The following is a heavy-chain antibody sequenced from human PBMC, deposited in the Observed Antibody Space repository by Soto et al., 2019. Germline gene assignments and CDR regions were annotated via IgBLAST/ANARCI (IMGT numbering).Heavy chain of an antibody. D-gene: IGHD1-1*01. J-gene: IGHJ6*02. CDR3: ARDGGPNWSFGNYYGMDV. CDR1: GLTFSSDS. CDR2: ISSSSSYI. Sequence: GGSLRLSCAASGLTFSSDSMTWVRQAPGKGLEWVSSISSSSSYIYYADSVKGRFTISRDNAKNSLYLQMNSLRAEDTAVYYCARDGGPNWSFGNYYGMDVWGQGTTVTVSS. V-gene: IGHV3-21*01.